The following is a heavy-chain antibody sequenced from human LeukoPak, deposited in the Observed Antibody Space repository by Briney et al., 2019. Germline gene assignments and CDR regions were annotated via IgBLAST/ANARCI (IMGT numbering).Heavy chain of an antibody. D-gene: IGHD5-18*01. CDR1: GFSFSNHW. V-gene: IGHV3-7*05. CDR3: ARDDHTSSSN. Sequence: GGSLRLSCAASGFSFSNHWMSWVRQAPGKGLEWVANIKQDGSEKYYVDSVKGRFTISRDNAKNSLYLQMNSLRAEDTAMYYCARDDHTSSSNWGQGTLVTVSS. CDR2: IKQDGSEK. J-gene: IGHJ4*02.